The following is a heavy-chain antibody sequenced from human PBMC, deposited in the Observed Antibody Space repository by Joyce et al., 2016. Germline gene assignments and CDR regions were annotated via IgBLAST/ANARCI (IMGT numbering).Heavy chain of an antibody. J-gene: IGHJ6*02. CDR1: GSTFSSSR. CDR2: ISGTSYYI. V-gene: IGHV3-21*01. D-gene: IGHD3-16*01. CDR3: AKGGISYYYAMDV. Sequence: QLVESGGGVVKPGGSLRLSCEASGSTFSSSRMSWFRQAPGKGREWVAAISGTSYYIFHAETGRGRFTVSRDNAKKTLYLQMNSLRAEDSAVFYCAKGGISYYYAMDVWGQGTTVTVSS.